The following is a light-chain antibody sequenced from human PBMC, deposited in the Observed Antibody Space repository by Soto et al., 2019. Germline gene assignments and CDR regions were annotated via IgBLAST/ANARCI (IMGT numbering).Light chain of an antibody. V-gene: IGLV1-51*01. J-gene: IGLJ1*01. CDR1: SSNIGNYY. CDR3: GTWDSSLSAYV. CDR2: DKN. Sequence: QSVLTQPPSVSAAPGQKVTISCSGTSSNIGNYYPSWYQQLPGTVPKLLIYDKNKRPSGIPDRSSGSKSGTSATLGITGLQTGDEADYYCGTWDSSLSAYVFGTGTKVTVL.